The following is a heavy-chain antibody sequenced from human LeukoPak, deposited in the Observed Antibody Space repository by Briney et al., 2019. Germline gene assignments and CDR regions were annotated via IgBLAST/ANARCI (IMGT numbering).Heavy chain of an antibody. J-gene: IGHJ4*02. CDR1: GGSISSYY. CDR3: AGAALDYYGSGSYYRSG. CDR2: IYYSGST. D-gene: IGHD3-10*01. V-gene: IGHV4-59*12. Sequence: PSETLSLTCTVSGGSISSYYWSWIRQPPGKGLEWIGYIYYSGSTNYNPSLKSRVTMSVDTSKNQFSLKLSSVTAADTAVYYCAGAALDYYGSGSYYRSGWGQGTLVTVSS.